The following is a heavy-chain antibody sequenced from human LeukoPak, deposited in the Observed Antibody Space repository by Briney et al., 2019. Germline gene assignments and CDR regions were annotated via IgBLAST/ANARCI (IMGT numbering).Heavy chain of an antibody. V-gene: IGHV3-74*03. D-gene: IGHD5/OR15-5a*01. Sequence: GGSLRLSCAATGFIFSNYWMHSVRQALGKGLVWVSRVNNDGSSTTYADSVKGRFTISRDNAKNTLYLQMNSLRAEDTAVYYCAKGGLRVTDYWGQGTLVTVSS. CDR3: AKGGLRVTDY. CDR2: VNNDGSST. J-gene: IGHJ4*02. CDR1: GFIFSNYW.